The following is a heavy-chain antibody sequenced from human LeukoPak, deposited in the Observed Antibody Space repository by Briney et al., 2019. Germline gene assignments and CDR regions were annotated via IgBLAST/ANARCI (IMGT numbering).Heavy chain of an antibody. CDR2: INHSGST. CDR1: GGSFSGYY. D-gene: IGHD2/OR15-2a*01. Sequence: SETLSLTCAVYGGSFSGYYWSWIRQPPGKGLEWIGEINHSGSTNYNPSLKCRVTISVDTSKNQFSLKLSSVTAADTAVYYCARPLSRDAFDIWGQGTMVTVSS. J-gene: IGHJ3*02. V-gene: IGHV4-34*01. CDR3: ARPLSRDAFDI.